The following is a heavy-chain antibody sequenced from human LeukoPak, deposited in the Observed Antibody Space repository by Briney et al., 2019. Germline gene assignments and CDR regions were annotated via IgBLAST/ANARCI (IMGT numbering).Heavy chain of an antibody. D-gene: IGHD3-22*01. CDR3: VREGYYDSGGPFSGYFDY. Sequence: GRSLRLSCAASGFTFNQYVIHWARQAPGKGLEWVAVISNDGITRFYATSVKGRCTISRDDSKNTVYLQLSSLRVEDTAVYYCVREGYYDSGGPFSGYFDYWGRGDLVTVSS. J-gene: IGHJ4*02. V-gene: IGHV3-30*04. CDR1: GFTFNQYV. CDR2: ISNDGITR.